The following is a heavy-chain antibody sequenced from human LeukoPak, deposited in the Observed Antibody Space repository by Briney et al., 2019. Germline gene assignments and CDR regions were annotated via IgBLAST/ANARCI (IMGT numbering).Heavy chain of an antibody. V-gene: IGHV3-23*01. Sequence: GGSLRLSCAASGFTFSNYAMNWVRQAPGKGLEWVSTMTGSGRNTYYADSVKGRFTISRDNSNNTLYLQMNSLRAEDTAVYFCATNYYDSSGHYPDFDHWGQGALVTVSS. CDR1: GFTFSNYA. CDR3: ATNYYDSSGHYPDFDH. CDR2: MTGSGRNT. D-gene: IGHD3-22*01. J-gene: IGHJ4*02.